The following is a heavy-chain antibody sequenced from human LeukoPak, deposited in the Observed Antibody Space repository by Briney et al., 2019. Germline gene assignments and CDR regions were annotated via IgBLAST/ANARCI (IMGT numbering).Heavy chain of an antibody. CDR2: IYPGDSDT. Sequence: GESLKISCKGSGYSFTSYWTGWVRQMPGKGLEWMGIIYPGDSDTRYSPSFQGQVTISADKSISTAYLQWSSLKASDTAMYYCARTRWYYDSSGYSEFDYWGQGTLVTVSS. CDR3: ARTRWYYDSSGYSEFDY. D-gene: IGHD3-22*01. CDR1: GYSFTSYW. V-gene: IGHV5-51*01. J-gene: IGHJ4*02.